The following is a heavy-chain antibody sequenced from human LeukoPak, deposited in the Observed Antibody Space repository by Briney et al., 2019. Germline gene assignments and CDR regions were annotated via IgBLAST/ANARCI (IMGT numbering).Heavy chain of an antibody. V-gene: IGHV3-49*03. J-gene: IGHJ4*02. Sequence: GGSLRLSCTASGFTFGDYAMSWFRQAPGKGLEWVGFIRSKAYGGTTEYAASVKGRFTISRDDSKSIAYLQMNSLKTEDTAVYYCTRDVGYYDILTGPLWGQGTLVTVSS. CDR3: TRDVGYYDILTGPL. D-gene: IGHD3-9*01. CDR2: IRSKAYGGTT. CDR1: GFTFGDYA.